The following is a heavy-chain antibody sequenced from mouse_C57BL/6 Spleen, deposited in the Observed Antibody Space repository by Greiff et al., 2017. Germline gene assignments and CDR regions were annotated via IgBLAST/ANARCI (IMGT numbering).Heavy chain of an antibody. Sequence: EVNVVESGGGLVKPGGSLKLSCAASGFTFSDYGMHWVRQAPEKGLEWVAYISSGSSTIYYADTVKGRFTISRDNAKNTLFLQMTSLRSEDTAMYYCARITTVYYYAMDYWGQGTSVTVSS. D-gene: IGHD1-1*01. CDR2: ISSGSSTI. V-gene: IGHV5-17*01. CDR3: ARITTVYYYAMDY. J-gene: IGHJ4*01. CDR1: GFTFSDYG.